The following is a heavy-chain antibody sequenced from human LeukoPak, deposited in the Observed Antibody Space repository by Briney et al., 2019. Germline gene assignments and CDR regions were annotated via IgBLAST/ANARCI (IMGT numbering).Heavy chain of an antibody. J-gene: IGHJ5*02. CDR1: GYTFTSYA. CDR3: ARDKGAAPAATLSRLHP. Sequence: WASVKVSCKASGYTFTSYAMNWVRQAPGQGLEWMGWINTNTGNPTYAQGFTGRFVFSLDTSVSTAYLQISSLKAEDTAVYYCARDKGAAPAATLSRLHPWGQGPLVPVSS. D-gene: IGHD2-2*01. V-gene: IGHV7-4-1*02. CDR2: INTNTGNP.